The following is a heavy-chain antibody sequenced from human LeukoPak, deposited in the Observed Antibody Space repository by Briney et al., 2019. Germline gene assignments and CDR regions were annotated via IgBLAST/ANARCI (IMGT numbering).Heavy chain of an antibody. CDR3: ARAPGYSSSSGGLDP. CDR2: INHSGRT. Sequence: SETLSLTCAIYGESFSGYYWSWIRQPPGRGLEWIGEINHSGRTNYNPSLKSRVTIEEDTTKNHFSLKLSSVTAADTAVYYCARAPGYSSSSGGLDPWGQGTLVTVSS. V-gene: IGHV4-34*01. D-gene: IGHD6-6*01. J-gene: IGHJ5*02. CDR1: GESFSGYY.